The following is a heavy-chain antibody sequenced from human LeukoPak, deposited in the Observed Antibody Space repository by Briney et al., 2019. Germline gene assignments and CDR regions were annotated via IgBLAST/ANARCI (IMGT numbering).Heavy chain of an antibody. J-gene: IGHJ5*02. CDR1: GGTFSSYA. Sequence: ASVKISCKASGGTFSSYAISWVRQAPGQGLEWMGGIIPIFGTANYAQKFQGRVTITADESTSTAYMELSSLRSEDTAVYYCASAIVVVTATPEDNWFDPWGQGTLVTVSS. CDR3: ASAIVVVTATPEDNWFDP. V-gene: IGHV1-69*13. CDR2: IIPIFGTA. D-gene: IGHD2-21*02.